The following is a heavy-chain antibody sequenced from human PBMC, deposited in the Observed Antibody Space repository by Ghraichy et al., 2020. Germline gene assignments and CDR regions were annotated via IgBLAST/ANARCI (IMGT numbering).Heavy chain of an antibody. V-gene: IGHV3-23*01. Sequence: GSLRLSCAASGFTFSNYAMNWVRQAPGKGLEWVSTITGSGGRTYHADSVKGRFTFSRDNSKNTLHLQMNSLRAEDTAVYYCAKDASTTGTACRFESWGQGTLVTVSS. CDR3: AKDASTTGTACRFES. CDR1: GFTFSNYA. J-gene: IGHJ4*02. CDR2: ITGSGGRT. D-gene: IGHD1-1*01.